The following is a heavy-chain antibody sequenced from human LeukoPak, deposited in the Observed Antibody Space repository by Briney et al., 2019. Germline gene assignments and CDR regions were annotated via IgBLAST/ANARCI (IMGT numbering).Heavy chain of an antibody. CDR2: IYPGDSDT. V-gene: IGHV5-51*01. D-gene: IGHD5-18*01. Sequence: GESLKISCKGSGYSFTSYWSGWVRQMPGKGLEWMGIIYPGDSDTRYSPSLQGQVTISADKSISTAYLQWSSLKAPDTAMYYCARKPRKVETAMVWIDPWGQGTLVTVSS. CDR1: GYSFTSYW. J-gene: IGHJ5*02. CDR3: ARKPRKVETAMVWIDP.